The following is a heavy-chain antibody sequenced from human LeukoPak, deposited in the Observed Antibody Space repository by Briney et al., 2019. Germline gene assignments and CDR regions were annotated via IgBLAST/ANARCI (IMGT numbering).Heavy chain of an antibody. J-gene: IGHJ4*02. D-gene: IGHD6-19*01. V-gene: IGHV4-59*01. CDR1: GGSISSNY. CDR3: ARGQDSSGWFGTLNY. Sequence: SETLSLTCIVSGGSISSNYWSWIRQPPGKGLEWIGYIYYSGSTNYNPSLKSRVTISVDTSKNQFSLKLSSVTAADTAVYYCARGQDSSGWFGTLNYWGQGTLVTVSS. CDR2: IYYSGST.